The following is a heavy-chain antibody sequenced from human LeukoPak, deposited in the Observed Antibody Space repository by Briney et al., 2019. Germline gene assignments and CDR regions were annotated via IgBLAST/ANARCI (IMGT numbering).Heavy chain of an antibody. CDR1: GLTVTSNH. CDR3: ARARRCGLYNDYEACFDY. J-gene: IGHJ4*02. V-gene: IGHV3-53*01. D-gene: IGHD4-17*01. CDR2: IYTAGST. Sequence: GGSLRLSCAVSGLTVTSNHMIWVRQAPGKGLEWVSIIYTAGSTFYPDSVKGRSTISRDNSKNTLCLQMNSLRAEDTAIYYCARARRCGLYNDYEACFDYWGRGTLVTVSS.